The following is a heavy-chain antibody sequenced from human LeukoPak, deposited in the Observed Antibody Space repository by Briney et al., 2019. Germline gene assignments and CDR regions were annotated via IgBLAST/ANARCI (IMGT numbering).Heavy chain of an antibody. CDR3: AELGITMFGGV. J-gene: IGHJ6*04. D-gene: IGHD3-10*02. Sequence: GGSLRLSCAASGFTFSSYSMNWVRQAPGKGLEGVSYISSSGSTIYYADSVKGRFTISRNNAKNSLYLQMNSLRAEDTAVYYCAELGITMFGGVWGKGTTVTISS. CDR1: GFTFSSYS. CDR2: ISSSGSTI. V-gene: IGHV3-48*04.